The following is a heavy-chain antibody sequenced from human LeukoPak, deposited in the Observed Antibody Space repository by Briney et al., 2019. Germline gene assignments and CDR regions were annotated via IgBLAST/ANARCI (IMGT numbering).Heavy chain of an antibody. CDR2: ISYDGSNK. CDR3: ARDGMDMIVPKAHLYYFDY. J-gene: IGHJ4*02. V-gene: IGHV3-30*04. Sequence: PGRSLRLSCAASGFTFSSYAMHWVRQAPRKGLEWVAVISYDGSNKYYADSVKGRFTISRDNSKNTLYLQMNSLRAEDTAVYYCARDGMDMIVPKAHLYYFDYWGQGTLVTVSS. D-gene: IGHD3-22*01. CDR1: GFTFSSYA.